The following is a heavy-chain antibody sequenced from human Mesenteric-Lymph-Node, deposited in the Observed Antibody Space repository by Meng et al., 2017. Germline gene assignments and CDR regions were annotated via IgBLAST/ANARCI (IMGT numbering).Heavy chain of an antibody. CDR2: VNPSGDST. D-gene: IGHD3-22*01. Sequence: ASVKVSCKASGYSFTNYYMHWVRQAPGQGLEWMGLVNPSGDSTSYAQKFQGRVTMSRDTSTSTVYMELSSLRSDDTAVYYCAREPNEDYYDSSGYYQLYYWGQGTLVTVSS. CDR3: AREPNEDYYDSSGYYQLYY. V-gene: IGHV1-46*01. J-gene: IGHJ4*02. CDR1: GYSFTNYY.